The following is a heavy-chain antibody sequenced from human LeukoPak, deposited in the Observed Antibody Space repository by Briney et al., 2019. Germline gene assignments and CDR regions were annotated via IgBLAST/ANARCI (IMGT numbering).Heavy chain of an antibody. J-gene: IGHJ4*02. Sequence: PGGSLRLSCAASGFTFSSYAMSWVRQAPGKGLEWVSGISGGGGSTYYADSVKGRFTISRDNSKNTVYLQVNSLRAKDTAVYYCAKEGGAAAVAGLFDYWGQGTLVTVSS. CDR3: AKEGGAAAVAGLFDY. D-gene: IGHD6-19*01. CDR2: ISGGGGST. CDR1: GFTFSSYA. V-gene: IGHV3-23*01.